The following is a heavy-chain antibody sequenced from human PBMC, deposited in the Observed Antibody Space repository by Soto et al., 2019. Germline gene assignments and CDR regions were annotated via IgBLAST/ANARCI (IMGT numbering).Heavy chain of an antibody. CDR3: TTEGYYDFWSGYWPSYGMDV. CDR2: IKRKTDGGTT. Sequence: GGSLRLSCAASGFTFSNAWMSWVRQAPGKGGEWVGRIKRKTDGGTTDYAPPVKRRFTISRHDSKNTLYLQMNSLKTEDTAVYYCTTEGYYDFWSGYWPSYGMDVWGQGTTVTVSS. J-gene: IGHJ6*02. D-gene: IGHD3-3*01. CDR1: GFTFSNAW. V-gene: IGHV3-15*01.